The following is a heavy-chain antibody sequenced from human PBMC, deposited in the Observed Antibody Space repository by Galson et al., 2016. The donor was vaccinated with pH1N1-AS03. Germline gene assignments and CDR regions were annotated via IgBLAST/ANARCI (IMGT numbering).Heavy chain of an antibody. CDR2: ISGSGSGDST. D-gene: IGHD3-10*01. Sequence: SLRLSCAASGFTFSSYAMSWVRQAPGKGLEWVSGISGSGSGDSTYYTDSVMGRFTISRDNSKNTLYLQMNSLRAEDTDVYYWARAPTMVRGVRYGMDVWGQGTPVTVSS. CDR1: GFTFSSYA. CDR3: ARAPTMVRGVRYGMDV. V-gene: IGHV3-23*01. J-gene: IGHJ6*02.